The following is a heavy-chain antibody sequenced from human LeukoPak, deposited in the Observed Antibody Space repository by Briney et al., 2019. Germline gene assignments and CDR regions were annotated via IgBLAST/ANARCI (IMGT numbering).Heavy chain of an antibody. V-gene: IGHV3-13*01. J-gene: IGHJ2*01. CDR3: VRGALPGDNWYFDL. CDR2: FGSAGDT. Sequence: AGGSLRLSCATSGFPFSAYDMHWVRQAPGKGLEWVSAFGSAGDTYYPGAVKGRFTISRDYAKNSLSLQMNSLRAGDTAVYFCVRGALPGDNWYFDLWGRGTLVTVSS. CDR1: GFPFSAYD.